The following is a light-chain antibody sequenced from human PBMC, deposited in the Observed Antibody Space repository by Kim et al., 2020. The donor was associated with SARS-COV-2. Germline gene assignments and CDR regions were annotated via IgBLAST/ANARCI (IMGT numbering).Light chain of an antibody. V-gene: IGLV4-69*01. CDR2: LNSDGSH. CDR3: QTWGTGILV. Sequence: QPVLTQSPSASASLGASVKLTCTLSSGHSSYAIAWHQQQPEKGPRYLMKLNSDGSHSKGDGIPDRFPGSSSGAERYLTISSLQSEDEADYYCQTWGTGILVFGGGTQLTVL. CDR1: SGHSSYA. J-gene: IGLJ3*02.